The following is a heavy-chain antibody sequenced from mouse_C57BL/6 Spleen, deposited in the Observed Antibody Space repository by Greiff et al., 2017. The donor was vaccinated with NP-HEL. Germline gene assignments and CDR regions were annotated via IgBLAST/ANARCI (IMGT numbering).Heavy chain of an antibody. CDR3: ARPLLLRWYFDV. Sequence: DVMLVESGGGLVKPGGSLKLSCAASGFTFSDYGMHWVRQAPEKGLEWVAYISSGSSTIYYADTVKGRFTISRDNAKNTLFLQMTSLRSEDTAMYYCARPLLLRWYFDVWGTGTTVTVSS. CDR1: GFTFSDYG. V-gene: IGHV5-17*01. D-gene: IGHD1-1*01. CDR2: ISSGSSTI. J-gene: IGHJ1*03.